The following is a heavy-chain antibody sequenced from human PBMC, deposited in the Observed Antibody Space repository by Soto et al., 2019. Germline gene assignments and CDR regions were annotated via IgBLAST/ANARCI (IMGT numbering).Heavy chain of an antibody. CDR2: ISSSSSTI. V-gene: IGHV3-48*04. CDR1: GFTFSTYS. Sequence: GGSLRLSCAAAGFTFSTYSMNWVRQAPGKGLEWVSYISSSSSTIFYTDSVKGRFSISRDNAKNSLYLQMNSLRAEDTAVYYCALEGSSGWYVFDYWGQGTLVTVSS. J-gene: IGHJ4*02. CDR3: ALEGSSGWYVFDY. D-gene: IGHD6-19*01.